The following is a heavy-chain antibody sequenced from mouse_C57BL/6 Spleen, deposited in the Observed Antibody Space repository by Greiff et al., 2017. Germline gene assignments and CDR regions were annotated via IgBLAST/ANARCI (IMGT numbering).Heavy chain of an antibody. CDR1: GFTFTDYY. D-gene: IGHD4-1*01. CDR3: ARSRPGTGFAY. CDR2: IRHKANGYTT. J-gene: IGHJ3*01. Sequence: EVQLLESGGGLVQPGGSLSLSCAASGFTFTDYYMSWVRQPPGKALEWMGFIRHKANGYTTEYSASAKGRFTISRDNSQSILYLQMNALRAEDSATYYCARSRPGTGFAYWGQGTLVTVSA. V-gene: IGHV7-3*01.